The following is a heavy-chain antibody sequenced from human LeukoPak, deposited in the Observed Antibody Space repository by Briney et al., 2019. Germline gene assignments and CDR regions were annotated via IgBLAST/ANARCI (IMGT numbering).Heavy chain of an antibody. CDR1: GFTFSSYA. CDR3: AKSYCSSGTCHSYLPYYFDY. V-gene: IGHV3-23*01. D-gene: IGHD2-15*01. CDR2: ISDGGHST. J-gene: IGHJ4*02. Sequence: GGSLRLSCAASGFTFSSYAMSWVRDAPGKGLQWVSSISDGGHSTYFADSVRGRFTLSRDNSKNTLYLQMNSLRDEDTAIYYCAKSYCSSGTCHSYLPYYFDYWGQGTLVTVSS.